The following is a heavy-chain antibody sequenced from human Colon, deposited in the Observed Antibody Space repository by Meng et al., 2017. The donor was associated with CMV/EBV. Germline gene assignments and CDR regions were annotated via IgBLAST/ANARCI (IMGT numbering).Heavy chain of an antibody. CDR3: ARGLYGSGRHQIDY. D-gene: IGHD3-10*01. J-gene: IGHJ4*02. V-gene: IGHV4-34*01. CDR2: INHSGST. Sequence: QVQEWGAGLVKPSETLSLTGAADGGSFSGYYWSWIRQPPGKGLEWIGEINHSGSTNYNPSLKSRVTISVDTSKNQFSLKLSSVTAADTAVYYCARGLYGSGRHQIDYWGQGTLVTVSS. CDR1: GGSFSGYY.